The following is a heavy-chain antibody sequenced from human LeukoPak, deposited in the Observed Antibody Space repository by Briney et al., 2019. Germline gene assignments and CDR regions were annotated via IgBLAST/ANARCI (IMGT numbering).Heavy chain of an antibody. J-gene: IGHJ6*02. CDR2: IYSGGST. V-gene: IGHV3-66*01. CDR3: ARESRDGDYGMDV. CDR1: GFSISSNY. D-gene: IGHD4-17*01. Sequence: HPGGSLRLSCAASGFSISSNYMTWVRQAPGKGPEWVSVIYSGGSTYNADSVKDRFTISGDNSKNTLYLQMNTLRAEDTAVYYCARESRDGDYGMDVWGQGTTVTVSS.